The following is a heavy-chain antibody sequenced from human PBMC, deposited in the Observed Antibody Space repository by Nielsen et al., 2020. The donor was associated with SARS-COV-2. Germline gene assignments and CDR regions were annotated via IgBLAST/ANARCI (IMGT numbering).Heavy chain of an antibody. CDR2: ISSSSSYI. D-gene: IGHD2-8*01. V-gene: IGHV3-21*01. CDR1: GFTFSSYS. CDR3: ARDRDIVLMVYAPGSLGMDV. J-gene: IGHJ6*02. Sequence: GESLKISCAASGFTFSSYSMNWVRQAPGKGLEWVSSISSSSSYIYYADSVKGRFTIPRDNAKNSLYLQMNSLRAEDTAVYYCARDRDIVLMVYAPGSLGMDVWGQGTTVTVSS.